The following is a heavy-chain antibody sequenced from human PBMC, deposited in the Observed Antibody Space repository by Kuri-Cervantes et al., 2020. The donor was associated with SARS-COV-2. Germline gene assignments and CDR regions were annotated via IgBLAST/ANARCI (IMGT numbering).Heavy chain of an antibody. CDR1: GFTFSSYS. V-gene: IGHV3-48*04. Sequence: GESLKISCAASGFTFSSYSMNWVRQAPGKGLEWVSYISSSGSTIYYADSVRGRFTISRDNAKNSLYLQMNSLRAEDTAVYYCARVGVAAGTDYWGQGTLVTVSS. CDR2: ISSSGSTI. J-gene: IGHJ4*02. CDR3: ARVGVAAGTDY. D-gene: IGHD6-13*01.